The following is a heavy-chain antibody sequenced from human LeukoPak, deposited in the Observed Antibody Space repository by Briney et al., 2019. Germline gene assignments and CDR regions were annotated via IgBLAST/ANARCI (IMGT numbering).Heavy chain of an antibody. V-gene: IGHV1-46*01. J-gene: IGHJ3*02. CDR3: ARVSDGYNDAFDI. CDR2: NSPSGSGT. D-gene: IGHD5-24*01. Sequence: ASVKVSCKESGYTFTSYYLHWVRQAPGQGLEGMGINSPSGSGTTYAQKFQGRVTMTRDTSTSTVYMELSSLRSEDTAVYYCARVSDGYNDAFDIWGQGTMVTVSS. CDR1: GYTFTSYY.